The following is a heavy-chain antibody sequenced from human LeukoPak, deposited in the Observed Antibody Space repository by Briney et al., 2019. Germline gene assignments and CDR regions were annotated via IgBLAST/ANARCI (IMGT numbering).Heavy chain of an antibody. V-gene: IGHV1-3*01. CDR3: AKGIWVSGRYYFDY. D-gene: IGHD3-10*01. CDR2: VNAGNGKT. J-gene: IGHJ4*02. Sequence: ASVKVSCKASGFTFTDYAMHWVRQAPGQIPEWMGWVNAGNGKTKYSEKFQGRVAITRDTIASTVYMEGSSLRFEDTAVYYCAKGIWVSGRYYFDYWGQGTLVTVSS. CDR1: GFTFTDYA.